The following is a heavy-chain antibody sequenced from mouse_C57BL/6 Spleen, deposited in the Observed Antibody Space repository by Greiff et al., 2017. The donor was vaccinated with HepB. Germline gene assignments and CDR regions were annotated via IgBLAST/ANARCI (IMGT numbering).Heavy chain of an antibody. CDR2: IWRGGST. CDR3: AKELEAMDY. D-gene: IGHD4-1*01. CDR1: GFSFTSYG. Sequence: VQRVESGPGLVQPSQSLSITCTVSGFSFTSYGVHWVRQSPGKGLEWLGVIWRGGSTDYNAAFMSRLSITKDNSKSQVFFKMNSLQADDTAIYYCAKELEAMDYWGQGTSVTVSS. J-gene: IGHJ4*01. V-gene: IGHV2-5*01.